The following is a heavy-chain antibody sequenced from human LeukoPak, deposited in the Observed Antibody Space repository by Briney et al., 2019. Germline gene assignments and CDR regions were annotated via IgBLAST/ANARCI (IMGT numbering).Heavy chain of an antibody. V-gene: IGHV1-2*02. CDR3: ARDLSGRWELPPYYFDY. D-gene: IGHD1-26*01. CDR1: GYTITGYY. Sequence: ASVKVSCKASGYTITGYYMHWVRQAPGQGLEWMGWINPNSGGTNYAQKFQGRVTMTRDTSISTAYMELSRLRSDDTAVYYCARDLSGRWELPPYYFDYWGQGTLVTVSS. J-gene: IGHJ4*02. CDR2: INPNSGGT.